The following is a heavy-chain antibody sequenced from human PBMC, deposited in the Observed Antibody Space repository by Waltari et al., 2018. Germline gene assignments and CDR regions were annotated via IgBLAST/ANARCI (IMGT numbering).Heavy chain of an antibody. D-gene: IGHD3-3*01. CDR3: ARGDYDFWSGYWVDY. CDR1: GYTFTGYY. CDR2: INPNSGGT. J-gene: IGHJ4*02. Sequence: QVQLVQSGAEVKKPGASVKVSCKASGYTFTGYYMHWVRQAPGQGLEWMGRINPNSGGTNYAQKLQGRVTMTRDTSISTAYMELSRLRSDDTAVYYCARGDYDFWSGYWVDYWGQGTLVTVSS. V-gene: IGHV1-2*06.